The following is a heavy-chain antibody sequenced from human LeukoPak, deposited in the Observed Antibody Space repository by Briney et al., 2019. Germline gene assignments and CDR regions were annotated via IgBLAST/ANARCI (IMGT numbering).Heavy chain of an antibody. J-gene: IGHJ3*02. V-gene: IGHV3-21*01. D-gene: IGHD3-3*01. Sequence: GGSLRLSCAASGFTFSNYNMNWVRQAPGKGLEWVSSISRSSSRIHYADSVKGRFTSSRDNAKNSLYLKMNSLRAEDTAVYYCVRGTGRFMFDIWGQGTMVTVSS. CDR2: ISRSSSRI. CDR1: GFTFSNYN. CDR3: VRGTGRFMFDI.